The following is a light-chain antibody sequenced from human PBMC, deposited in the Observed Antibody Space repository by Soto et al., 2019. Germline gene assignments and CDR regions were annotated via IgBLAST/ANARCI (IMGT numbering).Light chain of an antibody. CDR1: QGISDY. V-gene: IGKV1-27*01. CDR2: AAS. CDR3: QKYNSAPLT. Sequence: DIQMTQSPSALSASVCDRVSITCRVSQGISDYLAGYQQKPGKVPKLLIYAASTLQSGVPSRFSGSGSGTDFTLTISSLQPEDVATYFCQKYNSAPLTFGGGTKVEIK. J-gene: IGKJ4*01.